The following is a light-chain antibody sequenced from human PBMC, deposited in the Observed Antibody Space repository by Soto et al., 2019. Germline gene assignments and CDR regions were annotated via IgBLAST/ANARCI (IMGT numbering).Light chain of an antibody. V-gene: IGKV1-39*01. CDR3: QQSYSTPQT. CDR2: AAS. J-gene: IGKJ1*01. Sequence: DIQMTQSPSSLSASVGDGVTIACPASQSVTTYLNWYQQKPGKAPKLLIYAASSLQSGVPSRFSASGSGTNFTLTISSLQPEDFATYYCQQSYSTPQTFGQGTKVDIK. CDR1: QSVTTY.